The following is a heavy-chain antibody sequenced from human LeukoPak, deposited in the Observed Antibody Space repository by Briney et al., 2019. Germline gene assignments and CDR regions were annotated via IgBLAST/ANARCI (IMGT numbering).Heavy chain of an antibody. V-gene: IGHV3-21*06. J-gene: IGHJ4*02. Sequence: GGSLGLSCAACGFAFSTYTMNWARQAPGKGLEWGASINSGGTTTHYAFSVKGRFTISRDNAQNVLYLQMNGLRGDDAAVYYCLRGDSRDFWGQGTLVTVSS. D-gene: IGHD3-22*01. CDR1: GFAFSTYT. CDR2: INSGGTTT. CDR3: LRGDSRDF.